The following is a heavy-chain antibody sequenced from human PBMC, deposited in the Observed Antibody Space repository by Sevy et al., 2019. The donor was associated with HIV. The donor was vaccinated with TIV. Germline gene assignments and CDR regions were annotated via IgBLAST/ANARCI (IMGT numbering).Heavy chain of an antibody. D-gene: IGHD3-3*01. CDR3: ATGGSGYYTSFDY. Sequence: ASVKVSCKVSGYTLTELSMHWVRQAPGKGLAWMGGFDPEDGETIYAQKFQGRVTMTEDTSTDTAYMELSSLRSEDTAVYYCATGGSGYYTSFDYWGQGTLVTVSS. V-gene: IGHV1-24*01. CDR1: GYTLTELS. J-gene: IGHJ4*02. CDR2: FDPEDGET.